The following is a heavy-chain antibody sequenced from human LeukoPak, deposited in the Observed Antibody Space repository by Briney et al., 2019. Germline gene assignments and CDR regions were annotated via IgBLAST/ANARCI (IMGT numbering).Heavy chain of an antibody. J-gene: IGHJ4*02. Sequence: PGGSLRLSCAASRFTFSDYALGWVRQAPGRGLEWVATLSGSGAGTYYSDSVQGRFTISRDNSKNTLYLQMNSLRAEDTAVYYCAKDTYSSSWYYFDYWGQGTLVTVSS. CDR2: LSGSGAGT. D-gene: IGHD6-13*01. CDR3: AKDTYSSSWYYFDY. CDR1: RFTFSDYA. V-gene: IGHV3-23*01.